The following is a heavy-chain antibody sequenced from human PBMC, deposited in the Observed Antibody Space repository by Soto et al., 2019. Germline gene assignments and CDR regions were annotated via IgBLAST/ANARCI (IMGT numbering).Heavy chain of an antibody. Sequence: SVKVSCKASGGTFSSYAISWVRQAPGQGLEWMGGIIPIFGTANYAQKFQGRVTITADKSTSTAYMELSSLRSEDTAVYYCARGRRVATPLRESFDYWGQGTLVTVSS. J-gene: IGHJ4*02. D-gene: IGHD5-12*01. V-gene: IGHV1-69*06. CDR3: ARGRRVATPLRESFDY. CDR2: IIPIFGTA. CDR1: GGTFSSYA.